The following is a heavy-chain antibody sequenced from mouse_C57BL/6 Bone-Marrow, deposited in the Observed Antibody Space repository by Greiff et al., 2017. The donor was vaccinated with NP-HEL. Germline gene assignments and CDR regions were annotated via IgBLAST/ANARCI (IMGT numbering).Heavy chain of an antibody. CDR2: IYPGSGST. V-gene: IGHV1-55*01. D-gene: IGHD1-1*01. J-gene: IGHJ2*01. Sequence: QVQLQQPGAELVKPGASVKMSCKASGYTFTSYWITWVKQRPGQGLEWIGDIYPGSGSTNYNEKFKSKATLTVDTSYSPAYMQLSSLTSEDSAVYYCARGTPIDYGSSYGYWGQGTTLTVSS. CDR3: ARGTPIDYGSSYGY. CDR1: GYTFTSYW.